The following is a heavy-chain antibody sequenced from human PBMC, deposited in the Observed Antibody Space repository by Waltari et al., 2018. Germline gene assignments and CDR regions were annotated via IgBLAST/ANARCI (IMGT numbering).Heavy chain of an antibody. CDR1: GGSISSSSYY. D-gene: IGHD6-6*01. Sequence: QLQLQESGPGLVKPSETLSLTCTVPGGSISSSSYYWGWIRQPPGKGLEWIGSIYYSGSTYYNPSLKSRVTISVDTSKNQFSLKLSSVTAADTAVYYCARVVGGSSSPFDYWGQGTLVTVSS. CDR2: IYYSGST. CDR3: ARVVGGSSSPFDY. V-gene: IGHV4-39*07. J-gene: IGHJ4*02.